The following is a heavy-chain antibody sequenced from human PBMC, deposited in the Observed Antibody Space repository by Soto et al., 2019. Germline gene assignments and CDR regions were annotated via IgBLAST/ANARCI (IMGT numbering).Heavy chain of an antibody. CDR1: GAALNSGNYY. J-gene: IGHJ5*02. CDR3: ARLRIATNNYKWFDP. D-gene: IGHD2-21*01. Sequence: PSETLSLTRSVPGAALNSGNYYCSWIRQVPGKGLEWIGHIYVTGAVDYNPSLRDRITISQDTSERQFSLNLRLVTAADTAVYYCARLRIATNNYKWFDPWGQGTLVTVSS. CDR2: IYVTGAV. V-gene: IGHV4-31*03.